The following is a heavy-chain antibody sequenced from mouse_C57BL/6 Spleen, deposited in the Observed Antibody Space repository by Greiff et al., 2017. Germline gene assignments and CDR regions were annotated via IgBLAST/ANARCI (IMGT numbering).Heavy chain of an antibody. D-gene: IGHD1-1*01. V-gene: IGHV5-16*01. Sequence: EVKLVESEGGLVQPGSSMKLSCTASGFTFSDYYMAWVRPVPEKGLEWVANINYDGSSTYYLDSLKSRFIISRDNAKNILYLQMSSLKSEDTATYYCARDITTVVATDWYFDVWGTGTTVTVSS. J-gene: IGHJ1*03. CDR1: GFTFSDYY. CDR3: ARDITTVVATDWYFDV. CDR2: INYDGSST.